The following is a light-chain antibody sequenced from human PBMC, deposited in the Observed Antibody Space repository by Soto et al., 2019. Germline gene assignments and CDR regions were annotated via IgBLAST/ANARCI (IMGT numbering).Light chain of an antibody. CDR3: QQRRNWPRT. J-gene: IGKJ2*01. CDR2: DAS. Sequence: EIVLTQSPATLSLSPGERATLSCRASQSVSNSLVWFQQKPGQAPRLLIYDASSRATDIPARFSGSGSGTDFTLTISSREPEDLAVYYCQQRRNWPRTFGQGTNLEIK. CDR1: QSVSNS. V-gene: IGKV3-11*01.